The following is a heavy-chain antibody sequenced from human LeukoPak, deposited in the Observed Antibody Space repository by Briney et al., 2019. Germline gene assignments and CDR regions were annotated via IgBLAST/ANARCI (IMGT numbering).Heavy chain of an antibody. Sequence: GGSLRLSCAASGFTFDDYTMHWVRQAPGKGLEWVSLIGWDGGSTYYADSVKGRFTISRDNSKNSLYLQMNSLRTEDTALYYCAKDMGLRLGELSSSFDYWGQGTLVTVSS. J-gene: IGHJ4*02. CDR3: AKDMGLRLGELSSSFDY. CDR1: GFTFDDYT. V-gene: IGHV3-43*01. D-gene: IGHD3-16*02. CDR2: IGWDGGST.